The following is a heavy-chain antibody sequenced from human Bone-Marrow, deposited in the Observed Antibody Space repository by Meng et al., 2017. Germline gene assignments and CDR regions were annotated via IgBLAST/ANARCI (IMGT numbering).Heavy chain of an antibody. Sequence: EQLAQSGDEVKKPVSSVKGSCKASGGTFSRYAISWVRSAPGQGLEWMGGIIPIFGTANYAQKFQGRVTITADKSTSTAYMELSSLRSEDTAVYYCARGGSPGYGDYDYWGQGTLVTVSS. CDR2: IIPIFGTA. CDR3: ARGGSPGYGDYDY. J-gene: IGHJ4*02. D-gene: IGHD4-17*01. CDR1: GGTFSRYA. V-gene: IGHV1-69*06.